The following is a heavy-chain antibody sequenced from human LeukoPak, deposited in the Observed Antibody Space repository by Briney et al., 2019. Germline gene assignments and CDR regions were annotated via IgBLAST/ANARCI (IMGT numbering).Heavy chain of an antibody. CDR1: GGSISSYY. D-gene: IGHD6-13*01. V-gene: IGHV4-4*09. J-gene: IGHJ5*02. CDR2: IYTSGST. CDR3: ARHYSSSWYGGDNWFDP. Sequence: SETLSLTCTVSGGSISSYYWSWIRQPPGKGLEWIGYIYTSGSTNYNPSLKSRVTISVDTSKNQFSLKLSSVTAADTAVYYRARHYSSSWYGGDNWFDPWGQGTLVTVSS.